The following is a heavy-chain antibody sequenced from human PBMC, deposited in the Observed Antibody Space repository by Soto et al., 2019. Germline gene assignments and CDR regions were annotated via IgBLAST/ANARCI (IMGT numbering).Heavy chain of an antibody. D-gene: IGHD3-10*01. CDR1: GGSIKSGDYY. J-gene: IGHJ4*02. CDR2: IFLRGDT. V-gene: IGHV4-30-4*01. Sequence: SETLSLTCAVSGGSIKSGDYYWSWIRQPPGKGLEWIGYIFLRGDTYYNPSLKSRLTISVDISKNQFSLELSSVTAADTAVYYCAGWAFGSGTYYKRDVDYWGQGTLVTVSS. CDR3: AGWAFGSGTYYKRDVDY.